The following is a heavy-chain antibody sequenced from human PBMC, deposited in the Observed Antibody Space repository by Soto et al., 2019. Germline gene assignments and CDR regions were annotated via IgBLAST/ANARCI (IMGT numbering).Heavy chain of an antibody. D-gene: IGHD5-18*01. Sequence: PGESLKISCKASGYTFSSYWITWVRQMPGKGLEWMGRIDPSDSSTKYSPSLQGHVTMSIDKSITTAHLQWTSLKVSDTAIYYCAATGYTYGYHFDHRGQGTQVTVSS. V-gene: IGHV5-10-1*01. CDR1: GYTFSSYW. CDR2: IDPSDSST. J-gene: IGHJ4*02. CDR3: AATGYTYGYHFDH.